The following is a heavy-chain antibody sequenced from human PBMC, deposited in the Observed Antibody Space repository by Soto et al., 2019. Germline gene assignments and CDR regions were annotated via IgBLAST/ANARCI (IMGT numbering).Heavy chain of an antibody. CDR3: AGGYSRPDWFDS. CDR2: MSHSATS. J-gene: IGHJ5*01. D-gene: IGHD5-12*01. CDR1: GGYISTAGSF. Sequence: QVQLQESGPGLMKPSQTLSLTCTVSGGYISTAGSFWSWVRQHPGKGLEWIGYMSHSATSHYNSSLKSTVTISLDTSKNQFTLNQNSVTAAATAVYYHAGGYSRPDWFDSWGPGTLVIVSS. V-gene: IGHV4-31*01.